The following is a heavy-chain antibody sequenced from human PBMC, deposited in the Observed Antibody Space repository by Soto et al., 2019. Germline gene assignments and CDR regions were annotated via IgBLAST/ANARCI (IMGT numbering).Heavy chain of an antibody. V-gene: IGHV1-18*01. CDR2: ISIYNGNT. CDR1: GYTFTSHG. Sequence: ASVKVSCKASGYTFTSHGISWVRQAPGQGLEWMGWISIYNGNTNYEQKLQGRVSMTTDTSTTTAYMELRSLRSDDTAVYYCARVVPGAEAWFGPWGQGTLVTVSS. J-gene: IGHJ5*02. CDR3: ARVVPGAEAWFGP. D-gene: IGHD2-2*01.